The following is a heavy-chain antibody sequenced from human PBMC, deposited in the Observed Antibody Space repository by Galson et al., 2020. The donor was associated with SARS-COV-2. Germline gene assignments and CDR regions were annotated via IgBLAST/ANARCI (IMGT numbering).Heavy chain of an antibody. CDR3: ARVVSYGLDV. J-gene: IGHJ6*02. CDR2: IYYSGST. Sequence: SETLSLTCTASGGSISGYYWSWIRQPPGKGLEWIGYIYYSGSTNYNPSLKSRVTISVDTSKNHFSLKLSSVTAADTAVYYCARVVSYGLDVWGQGTTVTVSS. CDR1: GGSISGYY. V-gene: IGHV4-59*13. D-gene: IGHD2-21*01.